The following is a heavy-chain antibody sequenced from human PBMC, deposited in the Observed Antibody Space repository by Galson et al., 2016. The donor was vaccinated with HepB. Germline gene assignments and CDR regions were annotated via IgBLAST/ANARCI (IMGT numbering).Heavy chain of an antibody. V-gene: IGHV1-69*13. CDR1: GGSFRSYG. D-gene: IGHD1-26*01. CDR2: ITPLFGTP. CDR3: ARDYWKRGASYDY. Sequence: SVKVSCKASGGSFRSYGISWVRQAPGQGLEWMGGITPLFGTPNYAPKFQGRVTITADEPTSTAYMELRGLRSYDTAVYYCARDYWKRGASYDYWGQGTLVTVSS. J-gene: IGHJ4*02.